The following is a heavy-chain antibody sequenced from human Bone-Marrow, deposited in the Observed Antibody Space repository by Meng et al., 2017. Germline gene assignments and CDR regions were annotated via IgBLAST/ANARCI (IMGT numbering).Heavy chain of an antibody. CDR1: GYTFTTYA. CDR3: AREADGATFDY. J-gene: IGHJ4*02. D-gene: IGHD1-26*01. Sequence: QVQLVQSGAEVKKPGASGKVSCKASGYTFTTYAMHWVRQAPGQGLEWMGWINAGNGNRKYSQKFLGRVTITRDTSASTAYMELSSLRSEDTAVYYCAREADGATFDYWGQGTLVTVSS. CDR2: INAGNGNR. V-gene: IGHV1-3*01.